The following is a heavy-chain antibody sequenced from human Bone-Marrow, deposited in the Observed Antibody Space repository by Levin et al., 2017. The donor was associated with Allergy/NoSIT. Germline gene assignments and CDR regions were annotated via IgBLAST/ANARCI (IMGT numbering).Heavy chain of an antibody. CDR1: GFTFSTYD. J-gene: IGHJ4*02. D-gene: IGHD3-22*01. CDR2: ISGSGGST. V-gene: IGHV3-23*01. CDR3: AKHSSPSYYDSSGSYNY. Sequence: GGSLRLSCAASGFTFSTYDMSWVRQAPGKGLEWVSTISGSGGSTYYADSVKGRFTMSRDNSKNTLFLQMNSLRAEDTAVYYCAKHSSPSYYDSSGSYNYWGQGTLVTVSS.